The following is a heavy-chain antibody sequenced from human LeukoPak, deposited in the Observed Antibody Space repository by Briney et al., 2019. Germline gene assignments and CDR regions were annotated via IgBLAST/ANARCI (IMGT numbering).Heavy chain of an antibody. CDR2: ISISGSTI. Sequence: GGSLRLSCAASGFTFSSYEMDWVLQAPGKGLEWVSYISISGSTIYYADSVKGRFTISRDNAKNSLYLQMNSLRAEDTAVYYCARVHYFYGGNSEVYFDYWGQGTLVTVSS. D-gene: IGHD4-23*01. CDR1: GFTFSSYE. J-gene: IGHJ4*02. CDR3: ARVHYFYGGNSEVYFDY. V-gene: IGHV3-48*03.